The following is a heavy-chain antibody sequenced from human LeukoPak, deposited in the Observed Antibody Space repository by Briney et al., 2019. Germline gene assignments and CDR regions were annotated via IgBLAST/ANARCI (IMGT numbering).Heavy chain of an antibody. CDR3: ARGHSLFDY. D-gene: IGHD3-16*02. Sequence: SETLSLICAVYVGFFRVYYWSWIRQHPGKGLECIGEINHSGSTDYNPSFKSRVTISVDTSKNQFSMKLSSVTAADTAVYYCARGHSLFDYWGQGTLVTVSS. J-gene: IGHJ4*02. V-gene: IGHV4-34*01. CDR1: VGFFRVYY. CDR2: INHSGST.